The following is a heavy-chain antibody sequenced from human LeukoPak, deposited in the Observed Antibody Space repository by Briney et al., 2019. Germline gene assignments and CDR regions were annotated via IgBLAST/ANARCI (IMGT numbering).Heavy chain of an antibody. CDR2: INPSGGST. CDR1: GYTFTSYC. V-gene: IGHV1-46*01. Sequence: ASVKVSCKASGYTFTSYCMHWVRQAPGQGLEWMGIINPSGGSTSYAQKFQGRVTMTRDMSTSTVYMELSSLRSEDTAVYYCARDVGSGWSPFDYWGQGTLVTVSS. D-gene: IGHD6-19*01. J-gene: IGHJ4*02. CDR3: ARDVGSGWSPFDY.